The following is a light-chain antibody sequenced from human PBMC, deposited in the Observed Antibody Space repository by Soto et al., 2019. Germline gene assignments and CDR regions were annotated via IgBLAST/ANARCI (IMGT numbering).Light chain of an antibody. CDR1: SSDVGSYNL. V-gene: IGLV2-23*01. CDR2: EGT. J-gene: IGLJ2*01. Sequence: QSALTQPASVSGSPGQAITISCTGTSSDVGSYNLVSWYQQHPGKAPKLMIYEGTKRPSGVSNRFSGSKSGTTASLTISGLQAEDAADYYCCSYAGSSTYVVCGGGTKLTVL. CDR3: CSYAGSSTYVV.